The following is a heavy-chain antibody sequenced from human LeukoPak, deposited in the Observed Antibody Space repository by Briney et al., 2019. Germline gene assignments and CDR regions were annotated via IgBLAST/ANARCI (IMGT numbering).Heavy chain of an antibody. Sequence: PSETLSLTCTVSGGSISPYFWSWIRQPAGKGLEYLGRISSTGNTNYNPSLRSRVTMSVDTSKNQFSLKLSSVTAADTAVYYCARGMVRGVSVLHYWGQGTLVTVSS. CDR3: ARGMVRGVSVLHY. D-gene: IGHD3-10*01. CDR2: ISSTGNT. V-gene: IGHV4-4*07. CDR1: GGSISPYF. J-gene: IGHJ4*02.